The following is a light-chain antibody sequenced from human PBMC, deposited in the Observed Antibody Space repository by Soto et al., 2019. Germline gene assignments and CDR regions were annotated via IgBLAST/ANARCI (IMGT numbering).Light chain of an antibody. CDR1: QTISTF. Sequence: DIQMTQSPASLSASVGDRVTISCRASQTISTFLNWYQQKPGTAPRLLIYRASSVQSGVPPRFSGSGSGRDFTLTISSLRPEDIATHFCQHSYSSPPWTFGQGTKVEV. J-gene: IGKJ1*01. CDR3: QHSYSSPPWT. V-gene: IGKV1-39*01. CDR2: RAS.